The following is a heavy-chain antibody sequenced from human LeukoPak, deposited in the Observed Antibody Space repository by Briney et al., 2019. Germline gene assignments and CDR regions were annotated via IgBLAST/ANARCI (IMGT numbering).Heavy chain of an antibody. CDR2: IKTSGST. V-gene: IGHV4-61*02. Sequence: SETLPLTCSVSGGSISSDSYYWTWIRQPAGKGLEWIGRIKTSGSTNYNPSLKSRVTMSVDTSKNQFSLNLISVTAADTAVYYCASSGYIYGVDYWGQGTLVTVSS. D-gene: IGHD5-18*01. J-gene: IGHJ4*02. CDR1: GGSISSDSYY. CDR3: ASSGYIYGVDY.